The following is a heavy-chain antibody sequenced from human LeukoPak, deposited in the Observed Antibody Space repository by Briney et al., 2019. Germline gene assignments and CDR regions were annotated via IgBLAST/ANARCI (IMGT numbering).Heavy chain of an antibody. CDR2: ISSSSSYI. D-gene: IGHD2-2*01. CDR3: ARGRPAIVVVPAARQPKFEAFDI. CDR1: GFTFSDYA. V-gene: IGHV3-21*01. J-gene: IGHJ3*02. Sequence: PGGSLRLSCTASGFTFSDYALNWVRQAPGKGLEWVSSISSSSSYIYYADSVKGRFTISRDNAKNSLYLQMNSLRAEDTAVYYCARGRPAIVVVPAARQPKFEAFDIWGQGTMVTVSS.